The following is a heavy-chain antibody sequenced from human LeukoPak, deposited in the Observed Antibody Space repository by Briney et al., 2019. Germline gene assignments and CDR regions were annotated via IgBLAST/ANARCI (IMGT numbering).Heavy chain of an antibody. D-gene: IGHD4-23*01. CDR2: ISSSSSTI. Sequence: PGGSLRLSCAASGFTFSSYSMNWVRQAPGKGLEWVSYISSSSSTIYYADSVKGRFTISRDNAKNSLYLQMNSLRAEDTAVYYCARRRSTVVTRFADYWGQGTLVTVSS. J-gene: IGHJ4*02. V-gene: IGHV3-48*01. CDR1: GFTFSSYS. CDR3: ARRRSTVVTRFADY.